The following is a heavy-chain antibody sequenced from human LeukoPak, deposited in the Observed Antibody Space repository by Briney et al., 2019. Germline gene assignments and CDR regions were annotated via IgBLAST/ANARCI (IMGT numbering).Heavy chain of an antibody. D-gene: IGHD6-19*01. V-gene: IGHV4-4*07. CDR2: ISITEGT. J-gene: IGHJ4*02. CDR1: GGSVDTYY. CDR3: ARLRRDINDWYADDC. Sequence: SETLSLTCSVSGGSVDTYYWSWIRQSAGKGLEWIGRISITEGTNYNPSLKSRVSMSVDASKNQVSLKLGSVTAADTAVYYCARLRRDINDWYADDCWGQGTLVTVSS.